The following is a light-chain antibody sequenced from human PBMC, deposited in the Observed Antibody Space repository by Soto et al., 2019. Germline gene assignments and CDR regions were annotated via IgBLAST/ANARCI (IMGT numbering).Light chain of an antibody. Sequence: AIHLTQSPSSLSASVGDRVTITCRASQCISSALAWYQHKPGRPPRVLIYDASSLQSGVPSRFSGSASGTECPLTSSSLPPEDSATYYCQQLNSYPFTFGQGTRLEIK. J-gene: IGKJ5*01. CDR3: QQLNSYPFT. CDR1: QCISSA. CDR2: DAS. V-gene: IGKV1-13*02.